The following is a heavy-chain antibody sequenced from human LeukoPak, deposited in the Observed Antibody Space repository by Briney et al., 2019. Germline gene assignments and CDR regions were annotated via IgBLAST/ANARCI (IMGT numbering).Heavy chain of an antibody. J-gene: IGHJ6*03. CDR1: GYTFTNYG. V-gene: IGHV1-18*01. D-gene: IGHD6-6*01. Sequence: ASVKVSCKASGYTFTNYGISWVRQAPGQGLEWMGWISANNGNRNYALKLQDRVSMTTDTSTSTAYMELRSLRSDDTAVYYCARDSSSKDYYYHYMDVWGKGTTVTVSS. CDR3: ARDSSSKDYYYHYMDV. CDR2: ISANNGNR.